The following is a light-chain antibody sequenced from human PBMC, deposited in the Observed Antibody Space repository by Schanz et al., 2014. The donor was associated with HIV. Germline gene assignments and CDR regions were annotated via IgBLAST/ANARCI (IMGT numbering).Light chain of an antibody. Sequence: IVLTQSPGTLSLSPGERGTLSCRASQSISSSLLAWYQKKPGQATTLLTYAASSRASGIPGRVSGSGSGADFTLIIRGLVPEDYAEYYCNHYGGSFGQGTTVDYK. CDR3: NHYGGS. V-gene: IGKV3-20*01. CDR2: AAS. CDR1: QSISSSL. J-gene: IGKJ3*01.